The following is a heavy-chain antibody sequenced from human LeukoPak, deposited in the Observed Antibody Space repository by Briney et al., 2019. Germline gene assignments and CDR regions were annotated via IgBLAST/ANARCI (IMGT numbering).Heavy chain of an antibody. CDR1: GFTFNNAW. CDR3: TTDYGSGSYHYFNY. J-gene: IGHJ4*02. D-gene: IGHD3-10*01. CDR2: VKTKTDGGTT. Sequence: GGSLRLSCAASGFTFNNAWMNWVRQAPKKGLEWVGRVKTKTDGGTTDYAAPVKGRFTISGDDSKDTLYLQMNRLKTEDTAVYYCTTDYGSGSYHYFNYWGQGTLVTVSS. V-gene: IGHV3-15*01.